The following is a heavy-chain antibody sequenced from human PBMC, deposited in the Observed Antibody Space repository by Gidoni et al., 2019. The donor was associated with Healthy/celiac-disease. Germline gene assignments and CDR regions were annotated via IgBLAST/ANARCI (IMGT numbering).Heavy chain of an antibody. V-gene: IGHV3-15*07. D-gene: IGHD1-26*01. Sequence: SNDWMNWVRQAPGKGLEWVGRIKSKTDGGTTDYAAPVKGRFTISRDDSKNTLYLQMNSLKTEDTAVYYCTPLRCELHAFDIWGPGTMVTVSS. CDR2: IKSKTDGGTT. CDR3: TPLRCELHAFDI. J-gene: IGHJ3*02. CDR1: SNDW.